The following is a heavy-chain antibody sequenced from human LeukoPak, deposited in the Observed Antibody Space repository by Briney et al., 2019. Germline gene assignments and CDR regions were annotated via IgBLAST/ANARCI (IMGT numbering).Heavy chain of an antibody. V-gene: IGHV3-64D*09. Sequence: GGSLRLSCSASGFTFSSYALHWVRQAPGKGLEYVSVISNNGGSTFYVDSVKGRFTISRDNSKNTLYLQMGSLRAEDTAVYYCVKGDYGGKNFDYWGQGTLVTVSS. CDR3: VKGDYGGKNFDY. J-gene: IGHJ4*02. CDR1: GFTFSSYA. CDR2: ISNNGGST. D-gene: IGHD4-23*01.